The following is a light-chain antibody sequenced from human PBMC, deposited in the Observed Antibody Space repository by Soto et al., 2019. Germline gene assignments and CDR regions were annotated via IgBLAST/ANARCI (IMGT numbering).Light chain of an antibody. CDR3: QQFNTYPIT. CDR2: DVS. CDR1: QDIRGA. Sequence: AIQLTQSPSSLSASVGDRVTITCRASQDIRGALAWYQQKPGKPPKLLIFDVSSLQSGVPSRFSGSGSGTDFTLTISSLQPEDFSTYYCQQFNTYPITFGQRTRLEIK. J-gene: IGKJ5*01. V-gene: IGKV1-13*02.